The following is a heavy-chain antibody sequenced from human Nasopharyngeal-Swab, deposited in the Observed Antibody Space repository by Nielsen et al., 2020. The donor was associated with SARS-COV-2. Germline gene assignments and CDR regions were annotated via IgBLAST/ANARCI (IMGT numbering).Heavy chain of an antibody. Sequence: SETLSLTCTVSGGSISSYYWSWIRQPPGKGLEWIGYIYYSGSTNYNPSLKRRVTISVDTYKNQFSLKLSSVTAADTAVYYCARGGTRVTGVYYGMDVWGQGTTVTVSS. CDR3: ARGGTRVTGVYYGMDV. CDR1: GGSISSYY. V-gene: IGHV4-59*01. CDR2: IYYSGST. D-gene: IGHD7-27*01. J-gene: IGHJ6*02.